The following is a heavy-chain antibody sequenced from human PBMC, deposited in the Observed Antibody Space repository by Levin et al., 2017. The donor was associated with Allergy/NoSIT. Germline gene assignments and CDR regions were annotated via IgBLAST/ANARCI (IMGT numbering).Heavy chain of an antibody. CDR3: ARDPEGGFYFDF. V-gene: IGHV3-23*01. CDR2: LSGAGGST. J-gene: IGHJ4*02. Sequence: GGSLRLSCAASGFTFKNYAMTWVRQAPGKGLEWVSSLSGAGGSTYYADSVKGRFTISRDNSKNTLYLVMNSLRVEDTAIYYCARDPEGGFYFDFWGQGTLVTVSS. CDR1: GFTFKNYA. D-gene: IGHD3-16*01.